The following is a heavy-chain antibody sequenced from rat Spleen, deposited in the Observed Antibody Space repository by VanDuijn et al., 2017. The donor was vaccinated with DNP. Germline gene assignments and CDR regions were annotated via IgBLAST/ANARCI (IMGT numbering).Heavy chain of an antibody. CDR2: IRYAGDNK. CDR3: ARHPLYGGYMYFDS. J-gene: IGHJ2*01. D-gene: IGHD1-11*01. V-gene: IGHV5-22*01. CDR1: GFTFNDFY. Sequence: EVQLVESGGGVVQPGRSLKLSCVASGFTFNDFYMAWVRQTPQKGLEWVASIRYAGDNKEYGDSGKGRFTISRDNGKNSLYLHMDSLKSEDTATYYCARHPLYGGYMYFDSWGQGVMVTVSS.